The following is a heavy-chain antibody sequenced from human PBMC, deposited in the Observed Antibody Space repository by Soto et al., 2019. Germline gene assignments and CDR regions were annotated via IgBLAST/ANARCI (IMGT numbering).Heavy chain of an antibody. CDR2: ISKDGSVI. J-gene: IGHJ4*02. CDR1: GFMFSRYA. D-gene: IGHD3-10*01. V-gene: IGHV3-30*04. CDR3: VRSRSGAVPDSFAY. Sequence: PGGSLRLSCAASGFMFSRYAMHWVRQAPGKGLEWVAVISKDGSVIYYADSVKGRFTISRDKSKNMVYLQLNNLRDEGTAVFYCVRSRSGAVPDSFAYWGQRTLVTVSS.